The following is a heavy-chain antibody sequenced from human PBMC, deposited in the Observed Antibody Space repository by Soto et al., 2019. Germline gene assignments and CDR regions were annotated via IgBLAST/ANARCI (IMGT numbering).Heavy chain of an antibody. CDR3: ARGSSHSSLIDRNAFDI. CDR1: GGSFSGYY. J-gene: IGHJ3*02. D-gene: IGHD6-13*01. Sequence: SETLSLTCAVYGGSFSGYYWSWIRQPPGKGLEWIGEINHSGSTNYNPSLKSRVTISVDTSNNQFSLKLSSVTAADTAVYYCARGSSHSSLIDRNAFDIWGQGTMVTVSS. CDR2: INHSGST. V-gene: IGHV4-34*01.